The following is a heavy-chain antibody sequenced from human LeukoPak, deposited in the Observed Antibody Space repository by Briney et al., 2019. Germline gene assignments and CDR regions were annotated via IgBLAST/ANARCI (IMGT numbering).Heavy chain of an antibody. CDR1: GFTFSSYW. Sequence: PGGSLRLSCAASGFTFSSYWMSWVRQAPGKGLEWVGNIKQDGSEKYYADSVKGRFTISRDNAKNSLYLQMNSLRAEDTAVYYCARGAQYCNGGSCFEYYFSYWGQGTLVTVSS. CDR2: IKQDGSEK. D-gene: IGHD2-15*01. V-gene: IGHV3-7*01. CDR3: ARGAQYCNGGSCFEYYFSY. J-gene: IGHJ4*02.